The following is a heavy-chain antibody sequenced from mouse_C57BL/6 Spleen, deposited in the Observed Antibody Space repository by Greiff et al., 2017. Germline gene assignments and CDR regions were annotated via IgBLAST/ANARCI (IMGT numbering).Heavy chain of an antibody. J-gene: IGHJ2*01. CDR3: ASVRDYFDY. Sequence: DVMLVESGGGLVKPGGSLKLSCAASGFTFSSYTMSWVRQTPEKRLEWVATISGGGGNTYYPDSVKGRFTISRDNAKNTLYLQMSSLRSEDTALYYCASVRDYFDYWGQGTTLTVSS. V-gene: IGHV5-9*01. CDR1: GFTFSSYT. D-gene: IGHD1-1*01. CDR2: ISGGGGNT.